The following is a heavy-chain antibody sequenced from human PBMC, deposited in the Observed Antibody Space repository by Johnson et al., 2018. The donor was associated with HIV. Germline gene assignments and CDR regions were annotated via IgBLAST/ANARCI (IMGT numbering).Heavy chain of an antibody. Sequence: VQLVESGGGLVQPGGSLGLSCAASGFTFRSYWMTWVRQAPGKGLEWVSAISGSGGSPYHADSVKGRFTICRDNAKYKQYLQMNSLGAEETAVYYGANMVGGEAFDIWGQGTMVTVSS. CDR2: ISGSGGSP. CDR1: GFTFRSYW. CDR3: ANMVGGEAFDI. J-gene: IGHJ3*02. D-gene: IGHD1-26*01. V-gene: IGHV3-23*04.